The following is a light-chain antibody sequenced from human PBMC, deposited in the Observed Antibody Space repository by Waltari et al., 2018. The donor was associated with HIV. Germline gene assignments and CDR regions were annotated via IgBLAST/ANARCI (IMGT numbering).Light chain of an antibody. J-gene: IGLJ3*02. Sequence: QSALTQPRSVTGTPGQSVTIPCPGPSSDLGGYNYVSCYQHHPGKAPTLRIYYVSKRPSGVPYRVSGSKSGNTASLTISGLQAEDEVHYYCCSYAGSHTPWVFGGGTKVTVL. V-gene: IGLV2-11*01. CDR2: YVS. CDR1: SSDLGGYNY. CDR3: CSYAGSHTPWV.